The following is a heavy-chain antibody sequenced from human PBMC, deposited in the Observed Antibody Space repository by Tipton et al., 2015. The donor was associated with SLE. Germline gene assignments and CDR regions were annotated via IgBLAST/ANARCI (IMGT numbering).Heavy chain of an antibody. CDR1: NGSISSYY. V-gene: IGHV4-59*01. CDR3: ARAMYYGSYWVFFDY. J-gene: IGHJ4*02. Sequence: TLSLTCTVSNGSISSYYWSWSWIRQPPGKGLEWIAYIFSRGNTNYSPSLKSRVTISVDTSKNQFSLNLNSVTAADTAVYYCARAMYYGSYWVFFDYWGQGSLVTVSS. CDR2: IFSRGNT. D-gene: IGHD1-26*01.